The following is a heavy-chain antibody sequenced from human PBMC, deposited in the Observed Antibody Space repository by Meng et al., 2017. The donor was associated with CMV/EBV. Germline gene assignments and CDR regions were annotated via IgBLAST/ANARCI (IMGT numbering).Heavy chain of an antibody. CDR1: GFTVSNNY. V-gene: IGHV3-53*01. CDR2: IYSEGTT. CDR3: ARDGNYHGV. D-gene: IGHD1-7*01. J-gene: IGHJ4*02. Sequence: EVPRVWVGGGLIQPGGSLRFSCAASGFTVSNNYMRWFRQAPGKGLEWVSLIYSEGTTDYADSVKGRFTISRDNSKNTLYLQMNSLRAEDTAVYYCARDGNYHGVWGQGTLVTVSS.